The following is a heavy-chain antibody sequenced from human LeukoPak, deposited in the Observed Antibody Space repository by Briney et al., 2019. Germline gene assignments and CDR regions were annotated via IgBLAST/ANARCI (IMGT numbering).Heavy chain of an antibody. CDR3: AKGAGYSSSLGWFDP. CDR2: ISGSGGST. D-gene: IGHD6-13*01. CDR1: GFTFSSYA. Sequence: PGGSLRLSCAASGFTFSSYAMSWVRQAPGKGLEWVSAISGSGGSTYYADSVKGRFTISRDNSKNTLYLQMKSLRAEDTAVYYCAKGAGYSSSLGWFDPWGQGTLVTVSS. J-gene: IGHJ5*02. V-gene: IGHV3-23*01.